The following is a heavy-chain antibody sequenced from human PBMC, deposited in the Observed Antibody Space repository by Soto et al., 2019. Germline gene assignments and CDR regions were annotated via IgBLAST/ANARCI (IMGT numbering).Heavy chain of an antibody. J-gene: IGHJ4*02. D-gene: IGHD3-22*01. V-gene: IGHV3-73*01. CDR3: TRPGRDSSGYYYSY. CDR1: GFTFSGSA. CDR2: IRSKADSYAT. Sequence: GGSLRLSCAASGFTFSGSAMHWVRQASGKGLEWVGRIRSKADSYATAYAASVKGRFTISRDDSKNTAYLQMNSLKTEDTAVYYCTRPGRDSSGYYYSYWGQGTLVTVSS.